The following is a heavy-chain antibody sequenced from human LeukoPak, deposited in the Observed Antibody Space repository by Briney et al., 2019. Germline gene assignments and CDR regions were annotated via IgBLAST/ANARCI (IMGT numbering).Heavy chain of an antibody. CDR3: AREKEYCSSTSCPILFDY. CDR2: IYHSGSI. CDR1: GGSISSGGYY. Sequence: PSETLTLTCTVSGGSISSGGYYWSWIRQPPGKGLEWIGYIYHSGSIYYNPSLKSRVTISVDRSKNQFSLKLSSVTAADTAVYYCAREKEYCSSTSCPILFDYWGQGTLVTVSS. D-gene: IGHD2-2*01. V-gene: IGHV4-30-2*01. J-gene: IGHJ4*02.